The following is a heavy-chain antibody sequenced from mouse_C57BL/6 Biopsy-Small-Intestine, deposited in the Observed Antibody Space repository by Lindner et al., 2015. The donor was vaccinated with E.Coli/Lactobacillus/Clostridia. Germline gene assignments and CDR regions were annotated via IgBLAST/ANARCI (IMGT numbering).Heavy chain of an antibody. Sequence: VQLQESGPELVKPGASVKISCKASAFAFSSSWLNWVKQRPGKGLEWIGRLYPGDGDTNYNGKFKGRATLTADKSSSTAYMQLSSLTSEDSAVYFCELGGFWGQGSTLTVSS. CDR1: AFAFSSSW. J-gene: IGHJ2*01. CDR3: ELGGF. CDR2: LYPGDGDT. D-gene: IGHD4-1*01. V-gene: IGHV1-82*01.